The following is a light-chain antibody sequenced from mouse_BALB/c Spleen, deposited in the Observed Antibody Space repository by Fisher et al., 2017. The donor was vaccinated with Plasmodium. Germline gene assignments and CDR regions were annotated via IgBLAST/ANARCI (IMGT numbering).Light chain of an antibody. J-gene: IGKJ1*01. CDR3: HQYHRSPPMT. V-gene: IGKV4-74*01. Sequence: IVITQSPAIMSASPGERVTMTCTASSSVSSSNLHWYQQKPGSSPRLWIYSTSNLASGVPARFSGCGSGTSYSLTFSSMVAEDDATYYCHQYHRSPPMTFGGGTKLEIK. CDR1: SSVSSSN. CDR2: STS.